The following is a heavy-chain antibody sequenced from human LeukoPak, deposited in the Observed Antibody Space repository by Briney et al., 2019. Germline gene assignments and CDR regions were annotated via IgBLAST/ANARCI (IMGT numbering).Heavy chain of an antibody. Sequence: SETLSLTCTVSGGSMTGYYWTWIRQPPGKGLEWIGYIYHDENTNYNPSLKSRVTISVDTSKNQFPLKLSSVTAADTAVYYCARKIRGVDAFDIWGQGTMVTVSS. D-gene: IGHD3-10*01. CDR2: IYHDENT. CDR3: ARKIRGVDAFDI. V-gene: IGHV4-59*01. J-gene: IGHJ3*02. CDR1: GGSMTGYY.